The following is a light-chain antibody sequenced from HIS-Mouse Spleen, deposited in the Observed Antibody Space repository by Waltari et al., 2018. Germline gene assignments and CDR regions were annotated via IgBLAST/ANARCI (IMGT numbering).Light chain of an antibody. CDR1: NLGSKN. CDR3: QVWDSSTWV. V-gene: IGLV3-9*01. Sequence: SYELTQPLSVSVALGPTARITCGGHNLGSKNVHWYQQKPGQAPVLVIYRDSNRPSGIPERFSGSNSGNTATLTISRAQAGDEADYYCQVWDSSTWVFGGGTKLTVL. J-gene: IGLJ3*02. CDR2: RDS.